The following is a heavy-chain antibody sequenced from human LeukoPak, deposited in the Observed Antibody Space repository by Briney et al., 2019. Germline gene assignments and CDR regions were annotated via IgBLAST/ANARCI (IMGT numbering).Heavy chain of an antibody. Sequence: PSKTLSLTCTVSGGSISSYYWSWIRQPPGKGLEWIGYIYYSGSTNYYPSLKSRVTISVDTSKNQFSLKLSSVTAADTAVYYCARDFSDGYNDRSFDYWGQGTLVTVSS. CDR2: IYYSGST. D-gene: IGHD5-24*01. CDR3: ARDFSDGYNDRSFDY. CDR1: GGSISSYY. V-gene: IGHV4-59*01. J-gene: IGHJ4*02.